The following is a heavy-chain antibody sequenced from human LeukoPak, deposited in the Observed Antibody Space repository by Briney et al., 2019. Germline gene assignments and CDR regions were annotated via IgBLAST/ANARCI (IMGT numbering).Heavy chain of an antibody. Sequence: GGSLRLSCAASGFTFSAYAMSWVRQAPGKGLDWVSTISGSGATTYYADSVKGRFTISRDNSKNTLYLQMNSLRAEDTAIYYCAKDPLDLSSDYWGQGTLVTVSS. CDR1: GFTFSAYA. CDR3: AKDPLDLSSDY. V-gene: IGHV3-23*01. CDR2: ISGSGATT. J-gene: IGHJ4*02. D-gene: IGHD3-16*02.